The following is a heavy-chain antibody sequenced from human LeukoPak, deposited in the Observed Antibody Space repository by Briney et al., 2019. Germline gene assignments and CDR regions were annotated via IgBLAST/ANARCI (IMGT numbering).Heavy chain of an antibody. CDR1: GFTFSYYW. Sequence: PGWSLRLSCGVSGFTFSYYWMHWVRQAPGKGLVWVSRISSYGNITSPADYVKGPFTVSRGNAKNTLYLQMSSLRVEDTAVYYCVRSVNGSFDNWGQGTLVNVSS. V-gene: IGHV3-74*01. CDR3: VRSVNGSFDN. D-gene: IGHD5/OR15-5a*01. J-gene: IGHJ4*02. CDR2: ISSYGNIT.